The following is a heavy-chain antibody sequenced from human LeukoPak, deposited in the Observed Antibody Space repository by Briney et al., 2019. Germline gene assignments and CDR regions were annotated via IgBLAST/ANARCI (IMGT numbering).Heavy chain of an antibody. Sequence: GGSLRLSCAASGFTFNNYGMHWVRQAPGRGLEWVANIHPEGNEKYHVESVKGRFTISRDNTKNLLFLQMNGLRVEDTAVYYCARGDDFSGDHWGQGTLVTVSS. CDR3: ARGDDFSGDH. J-gene: IGHJ4*02. D-gene: IGHD1-1*01. V-gene: IGHV3-7*04. CDR1: GFTFNNYG. CDR2: IHPEGNEK.